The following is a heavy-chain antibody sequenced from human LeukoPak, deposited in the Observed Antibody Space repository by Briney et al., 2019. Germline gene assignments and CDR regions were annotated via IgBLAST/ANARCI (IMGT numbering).Heavy chain of an antibody. D-gene: IGHD3-9*01. Sequence: PGGSLRLSCAASGFTFSSYAMSWVRQAPGKGLEWVSAISGSGGSTYYADSVKGRFTISRDNSKNTLYLQMNSLRAEDTAVYYCAKNDDYDILTGYYPYYFDYWGQGTLVTVSS. V-gene: IGHV3-23*01. CDR3: AKNDDYDILTGYYPYYFDY. J-gene: IGHJ4*02. CDR2: ISGSGGST. CDR1: GFTFSSYA.